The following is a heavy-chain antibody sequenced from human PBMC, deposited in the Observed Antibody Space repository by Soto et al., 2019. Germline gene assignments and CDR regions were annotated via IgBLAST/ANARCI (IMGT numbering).Heavy chain of an antibody. CDR1: GFTFSSYG. J-gene: IGHJ6*02. CDR3: AREGVPAAIRGYYYYYGMDV. V-gene: IGHV3-33*01. CDR2: IWYDGSNK. D-gene: IGHD2-2*02. Sequence: GGSLRLSXTASGFTFSSYGMHWVGQAPGKGLEWVAVIWYDGSNKYYADSVKGRFTISRDNSKNTLYLQMNSLRAEDTAVYYCAREGVPAAIRGYYYYYGMDVWGQGTTVTVSS.